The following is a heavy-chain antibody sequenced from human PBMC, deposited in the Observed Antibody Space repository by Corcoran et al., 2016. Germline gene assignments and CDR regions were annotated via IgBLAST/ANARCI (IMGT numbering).Heavy chain of an antibody. V-gene: IGHV4-4*07. D-gene: IGHD3-10*01. CDR2: IYTSGST. CDR3: AGGGVVRGRHDGMDV. Sequence: QVQLQESGPGLVKPSETLSLTCTVSGGSISSYYWSWIRQPAGKGLEWIGRIYTSGSTNYNPSLKSRVTMSVDTSKNQFSLKLSSVTAADTAVYYCAGGGVVRGRHDGMDVWGQGTTVTVSS. J-gene: IGHJ6*02. CDR1: GGSISSYY.